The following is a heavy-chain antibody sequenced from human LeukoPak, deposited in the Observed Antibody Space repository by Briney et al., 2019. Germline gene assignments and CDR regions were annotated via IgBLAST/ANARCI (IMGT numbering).Heavy chain of an antibody. V-gene: IGHV3-7*03. CDR1: GFTFTSYW. CDR3: ARAYDYVRC. CDR2: IKQDGSET. D-gene: IGHD3-16*01. Sequence: GGSLRLSCSVSGFTFTSYWMTWVRQAPGKGLEWVANIKQDGSETNYVDSVRGRFSISRDNAKNSLYLQMDSLRAEDTAVYYCARAYDYVRCWGQGTLVTVSS. J-gene: IGHJ4*02.